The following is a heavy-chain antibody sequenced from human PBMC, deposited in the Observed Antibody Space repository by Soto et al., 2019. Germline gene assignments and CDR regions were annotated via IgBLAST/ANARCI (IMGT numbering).Heavy chain of an antibody. V-gene: IGHV3-7*04. CDR1: GFTFSTYW. CDR2: IKQDGSQK. CDR3: ARASGGIFAYMDV. D-gene: IGHD3-3*01. J-gene: IGHJ6*03. Sequence: PGGSLRLSCASSGFTFSTYWMSWVRQAPGKGLEWVANIKQDGSQKYNVDSVKGRFTISRDNAENSLYLQMNSLRAEDTAVYYCARASGGIFAYMDVWGKGTTVTVSS.